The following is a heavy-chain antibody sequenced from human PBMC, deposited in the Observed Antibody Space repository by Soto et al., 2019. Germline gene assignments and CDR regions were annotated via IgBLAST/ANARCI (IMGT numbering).Heavy chain of an antibody. D-gene: IGHD1-26*01. J-gene: IGHJ4*02. CDR3: AREPTEAWDYYFDY. Sequence: PSETLSLTCTVSGDSISTDYWSWIRQSPGKGLEWIGFIYYGGSTNYNPSLKSRVTISVDPPKNQFSLQLSSVTAADTAVYYCAREPTEAWDYYFDYWGEGDLVTVSS. V-gene: IGHV4-4*08. CDR2: IYYGGST. CDR1: GDSISTDY.